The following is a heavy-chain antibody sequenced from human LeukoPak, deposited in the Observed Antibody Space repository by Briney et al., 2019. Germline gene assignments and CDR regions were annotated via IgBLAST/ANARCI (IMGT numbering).Heavy chain of an antibody. V-gene: IGHV3-7*03. CDR1: AFIFSGHW. J-gene: IGHJ2*01. CDR3: AKDFGGSDYDWYFDL. CDR2: IKEDGSER. D-gene: IGHD1-26*01. Sequence: GGSLRLSCEGSAFIFSGHWMNWVRQTPGKGLEWVASIKEDGSERQYVDSVKGRFSISRDNTKGSLFLQLNSLRAEDTAIYYCAKDFGGSDYDWYFDLWGRGTVVTVSS.